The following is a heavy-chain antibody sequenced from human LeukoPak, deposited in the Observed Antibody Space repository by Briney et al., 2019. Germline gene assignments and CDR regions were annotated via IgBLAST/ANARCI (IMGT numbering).Heavy chain of an antibody. CDR2: IWYDGSNK. CDR3: ARGKTTYSSGWYRLDP. J-gene: IGHJ5*02. V-gene: IGHV3-33*01. CDR1: GFTFSSYG. D-gene: IGHD6-19*01. Sequence: GGSLRLSCAASGFTFSSYGMHWVRQAPGKGLEWVAVIWYDGSNKYYAESVKGRFTISRDNSKNTLYLQMNSLRAEDTAVYYCARGKTTYSSGWYRLDPWGQGTLVTVSS.